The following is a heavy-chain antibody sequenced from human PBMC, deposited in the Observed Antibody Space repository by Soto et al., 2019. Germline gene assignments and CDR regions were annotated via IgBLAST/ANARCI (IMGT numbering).Heavy chain of an antibody. CDR1: GGAVSGGTYY. CDR3: TRGPPRVQWFDP. CDR2: IYFTGST. Sequence: SETLSLTCTVSGGAVSGGTYYWSWIRQPPGKGLEWIGHIYFTGSTNYNPSLKSRVTMSLDTSRNQFSLKLSSVTAADTAVYYCTRGPPRVQWFDPWGLGTLVTVSS. J-gene: IGHJ5*02. V-gene: IGHV4-61*01.